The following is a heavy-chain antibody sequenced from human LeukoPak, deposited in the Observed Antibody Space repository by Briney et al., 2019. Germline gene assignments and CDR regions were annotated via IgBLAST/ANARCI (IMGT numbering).Heavy chain of an antibody. V-gene: IGHV3-33*01. D-gene: IGHD3-22*01. CDR2: IWYDGSNK. Sequence: GGSLRLSCAASGFTFSSYGMHWVRQAPGKGLEWVAVIWYDGSNKYYADSAKGRFTISRDNSKNTLYLQMNSLRAEDTAVYYCARDPGDSSGYYPFHFDYWGQGTLVTVSS. CDR1: GFTFSSYG. CDR3: ARDPGDSSGYYPFHFDY. J-gene: IGHJ4*02.